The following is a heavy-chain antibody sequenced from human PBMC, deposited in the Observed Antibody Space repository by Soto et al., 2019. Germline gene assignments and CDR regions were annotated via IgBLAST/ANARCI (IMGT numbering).Heavy chain of an antibody. J-gene: IGHJ6*02. CDR3: ARGSGGRTGYYYYGMDV. V-gene: IGHV3-33*01. D-gene: IGHD2-15*01. CDR1: GFTFSSYG. Sequence: VQLVESGGGVVQPGRSLRLSCAASGFTFSSYGMHWVRQAPGKGLEWVAVIWYDGRNKYYADSVKGRFTISRDNSKNTLYLQMNSLRAEDTAVYYCARGSGGRTGYYYYGMDVWGQGTTVTVSS. CDR2: IWYDGRNK.